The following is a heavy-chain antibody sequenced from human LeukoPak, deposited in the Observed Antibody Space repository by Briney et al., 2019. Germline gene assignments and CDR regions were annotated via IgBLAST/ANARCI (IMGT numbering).Heavy chain of an antibody. J-gene: IGHJ4*02. Sequence: KASETLSLTCTVSGGSISSGDYYWSWIRQPPGKGLEWIGYTYYSGSTYYNPSLKSRVTISVDTSKNQFSLKLSSVTAADTAVYYCARGDCSSTSCPFDYWGQGTLVTVSS. CDR2: TYYSGST. V-gene: IGHV4-30-4*01. D-gene: IGHD2-2*01. CDR1: GGSISSGDYY. CDR3: ARGDCSSTSCPFDY.